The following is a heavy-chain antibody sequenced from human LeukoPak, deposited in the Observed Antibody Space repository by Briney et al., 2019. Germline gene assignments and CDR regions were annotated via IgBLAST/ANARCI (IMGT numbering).Heavy chain of an antibody. Sequence: SETLSLTCTVSGGSISSSSYYWGWIRQPPGKGLEWIGSIYYSGSTYYNPSLKSRVTISVDTSKNQFSLKLSSVNAADTAVYYCARGGRGAPGSSCSSTIRCHGPYYYYYGMDVWGQGTTVTVSS. V-gene: IGHV4-39*07. CDR1: GGSISSSSYY. J-gene: IGHJ6*02. D-gene: IGHD2-2*01. CDR2: IYYSGST. CDR3: ARGGRGAPGSSCSSTIRCHGPYYYYYGMDV.